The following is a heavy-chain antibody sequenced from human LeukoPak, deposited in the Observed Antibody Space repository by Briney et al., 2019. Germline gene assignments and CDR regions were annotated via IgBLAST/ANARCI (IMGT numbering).Heavy chain of an antibody. J-gene: IGHJ4*02. Sequence: SQTLSLTCTVSGGSISSGSYYWSWIRQPAGKGLEWIGRIYTSGSTNHNPSLKSRVTISVDTSKNQFSLKLSSVTAADTAVYYCAAGVTPMRVRLTFDYWGQGTLVTVSS. V-gene: IGHV4-61*02. CDR2: IYTSGST. CDR1: GGSISSGSYY. D-gene: IGHD4-23*01. CDR3: AAGVTPMRVRLTFDY.